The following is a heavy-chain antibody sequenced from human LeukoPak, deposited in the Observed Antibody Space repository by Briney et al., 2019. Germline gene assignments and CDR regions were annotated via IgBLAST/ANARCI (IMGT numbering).Heavy chain of an antibody. CDR3: ARDVGFIVGATPGAFDI. Sequence: PGGSLRLSCAASGFTVSSNYMTWVRQAPGKGLEWVSVIYSGGNTYYADSVKGRFTISRDNTKNTLYLQMNSLRADDTAVYYCARDVGFIVGATPGAFDIRGQGTMVTVSS. V-gene: IGHV3-66*01. D-gene: IGHD1-26*01. CDR2: IYSGGNT. J-gene: IGHJ3*02. CDR1: GFTVSSNY.